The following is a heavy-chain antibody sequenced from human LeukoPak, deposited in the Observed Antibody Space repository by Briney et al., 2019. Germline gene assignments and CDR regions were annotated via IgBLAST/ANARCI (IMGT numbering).Heavy chain of an antibody. V-gene: IGHV1-3*01. CDR1: GFVFTSYG. D-gene: IGHD2-2*01. J-gene: IGHJ4*02. CDR2: IDAGNGDT. CDR3: ARGSTSDWPLDH. Sequence: GASVKVSCKASGFVFTSYGFTWVRQAPGQGLEWMGWIDAGNGDTRYSQKFQGRVTITRDTSASTAYIELRSLRSEDTAMYYCARGSTSDWPLDHWGQETLVTISS.